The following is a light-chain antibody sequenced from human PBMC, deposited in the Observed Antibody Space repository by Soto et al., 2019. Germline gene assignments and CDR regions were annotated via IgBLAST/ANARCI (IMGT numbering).Light chain of an antibody. CDR2: VGTGGIVG. CDR3: GADHGSGSNFVV. CDR1: SGYSNYK. Sequence: QSVLTQPHSASASLGASVTLTCTLSSGYSNYKVDWYQQRPGKGPRFVMRVGTGGIVGSKGDGIPDRFSVLGSGLNRYLTIKNIQEEDESDFHCGADHGSGSNFVVFGGGTKLTVL. J-gene: IGLJ2*01. V-gene: IGLV9-49*01.